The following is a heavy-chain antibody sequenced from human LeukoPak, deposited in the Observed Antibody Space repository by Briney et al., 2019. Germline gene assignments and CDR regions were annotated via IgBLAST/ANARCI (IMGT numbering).Heavy chain of an antibody. V-gene: IGHV3-30*02. CDR2: IRYDGNDK. Sequence: SGGSLRLSCAASGFTFSSYGMHWVRQAPGKGLEWVAFIRYDGNDKYYADSVKGRFTISRDNSKNTLSLQMNRLRTEDTAVYYCARTTVNFYYYMDVWGKGTTVTVSS. CDR3: ARTTVNFYYYMDV. D-gene: IGHD4-17*01. J-gene: IGHJ6*03. CDR1: GFTFSSYG.